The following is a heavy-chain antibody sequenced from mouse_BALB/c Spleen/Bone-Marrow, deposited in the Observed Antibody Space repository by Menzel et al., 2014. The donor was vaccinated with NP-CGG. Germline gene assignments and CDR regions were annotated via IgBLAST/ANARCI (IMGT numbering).Heavy chain of an antibody. CDR1: GFTFSSYG. V-gene: IGHV5-6-3*01. J-gene: IGHJ4*01. CDR3: ARVSYYAMDY. Sequence: EVKVVESGGGLVQPGGSLKLSCAASGFTFSSYGMSWVRQTPDKRLELVATINSNGGSTYYPDSVKGRFTISRDNAKNTLYLQMSSLKSEDTATYYCARVSYYAMDYWGQGTSVTVSS. CDR2: INSNGGST.